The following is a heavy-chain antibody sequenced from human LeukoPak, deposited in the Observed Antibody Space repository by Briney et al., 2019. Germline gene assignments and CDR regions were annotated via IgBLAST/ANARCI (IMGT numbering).Heavy chain of an antibody. CDR1: GFTFSSYS. Sequence: AGGSLRLSCAASGFTFSSYSMNWVRQAPGKGLEWVSSISSSSSYIYYADSVKGRFTISRDNAKNSLYLQMNSLRAEDTAVYYCARDQGSYFDYWGQGTLVTVSS. J-gene: IGHJ4*02. D-gene: IGHD2-15*01. CDR3: ARDQGSYFDY. CDR2: ISSSSSYI. V-gene: IGHV3-21*01.